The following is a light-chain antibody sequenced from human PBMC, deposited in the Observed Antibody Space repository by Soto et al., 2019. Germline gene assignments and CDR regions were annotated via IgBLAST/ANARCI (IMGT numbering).Light chain of an antibody. CDR3: QQYNNWSTT. Sequence: EIVMTQSPATLSVSPGERATLSCRASQSVSSNLAWYQQKPGQAPRLLIYGASTRATGIPARFSVSGSGTEFTLSISSLQSEDFAVYYCQQYNNWSTTFGQGTKV. J-gene: IGKJ1*01. V-gene: IGKV3-15*01. CDR2: GAS. CDR1: QSVSSN.